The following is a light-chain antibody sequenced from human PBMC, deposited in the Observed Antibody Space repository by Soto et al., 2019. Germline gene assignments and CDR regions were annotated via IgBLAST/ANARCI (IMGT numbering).Light chain of an antibody. Sequence: EIPLTQSPSSLAPSVGDRRTLTCRASRNVSIYLNWYQHXPGKGPALLIHATSNLQIGVPSRFSGSGSGTEFTLTISSLEPEDFGTYYCQQSYKMPSFGQGTRLEIK. CDR3: QQSYKMPS. CDR2: ATS. CDR1: RNVSIY. V-gene: IGKV1-39*01. J-gene: IGKJ5*01.